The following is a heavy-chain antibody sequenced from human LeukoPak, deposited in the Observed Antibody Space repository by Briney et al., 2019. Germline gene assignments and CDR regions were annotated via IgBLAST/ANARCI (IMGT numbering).Heavy chain of an antibody. CDR2: ISAYNGNT. V-gene: IGHV1-18*01. CDR1: GYTFTSYG. D-gene: IGHD2-2*01. CDR3: ARDHDRLNKLGYCSSTSCYAEDY. Sequence: GASVKVSCKASGYTFTSYGISWVRQAPGQGLEWMGWISAYNGNTNYAQKLQGRVTMTTDTSTSTAYMELRSLRSDDTAVYYCARDHDRLNKLGYCSSTSCYAEDYWGQGTLVTVSS. J-gene: IGHJ4*02.